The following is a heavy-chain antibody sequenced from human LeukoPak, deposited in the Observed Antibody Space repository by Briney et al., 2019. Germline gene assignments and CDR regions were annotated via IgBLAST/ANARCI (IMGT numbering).Heavy chain of an antibody. J-gene: IGHJ4*02. D-gene: IGHD3-3*01. V-gene: IGHV4-39*07. Sequence: PSETLSLTCTVSGGSIRSSYYYWGWIRQPPGKGLEWIGSIYDSGSTYYNPSLKSRVTISVDTSKNQFSLKLSSVTAADTAVYYCARALSGYLFDYWGQGTLVTVSS. CDR2: IYDSGST. CDR1: GGSIRSSYYY. CDR3: ARALSGYLFDY.